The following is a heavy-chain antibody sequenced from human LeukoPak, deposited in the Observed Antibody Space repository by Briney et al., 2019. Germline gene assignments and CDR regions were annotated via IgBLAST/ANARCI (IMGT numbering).Heavy chain of an antibody. CDR2: TYYRTKWYF. CDR1: GDSVSSNSAT. J-gene: IGHJ4*02. V-gene: IGHV6-1*01. CDR3: ARGGAAGTGYYFDY. Sequence: SQTLSLTCAISGDSVSSNSATWSWIRQSPSRGLEWLGRTYYRTKWYFDYAVSVKSRITINPDTSKNQFSLQLNSVTPEDTAVYYCARGGAAGTGYYFDYWGQGTLVTVSS. D-gene: IGHD6-13*01.